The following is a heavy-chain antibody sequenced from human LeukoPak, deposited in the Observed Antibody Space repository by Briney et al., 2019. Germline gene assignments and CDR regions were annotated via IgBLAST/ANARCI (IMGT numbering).Heavy chain of an antibody. J-gene: IGHJ3*02. Sequence: GSSVKVSCKASGGTFSSYAISWVRQAPGQGLEWMGWISAYNGNTNYAQKLQGRVTMTTDTSTSTAYMELRSLRSDDTAVYYCARPSYYYDSSGYPALDAFDIWGQGTMVTVSS. CDR2: ISAYNGNT. CDR1: GGTFSSYA. D-gene: IGHD3-22*01. CDR3: ARPSYYYDSSGYPALDAFDI. V-gene: IGHV1-18*01.